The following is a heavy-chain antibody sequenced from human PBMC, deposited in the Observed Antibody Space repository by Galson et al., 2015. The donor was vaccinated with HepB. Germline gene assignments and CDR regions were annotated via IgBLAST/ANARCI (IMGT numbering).Heavy chain of an antibody. CDR1: GYTFTTYG. D-gene: IGHD6-19*01. CDR3: ARDPSTYYSGSYEGWYFDL. Sequence: SVKVSCKASGYTFTTYGITWVRQAPGQGLEWMGWISPYNGNTKYAQDLQGRVTMTADTSTSTAYMELRSLTSDDTAVYYCARDPSTYYSGSYEGWYFDLWGRGTLVIASS. CDR2: ISPYNGNT. J-gene: IGHJ2*01. V-gene: IGHV1-18*01.